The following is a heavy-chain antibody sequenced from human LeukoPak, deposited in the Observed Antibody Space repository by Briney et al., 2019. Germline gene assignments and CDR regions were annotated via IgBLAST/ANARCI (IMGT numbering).Heavy chain of an antibody. V-gene: IGHV5-51*01. CDR2: IYPGDSDT. CDR1: GYSFVSYW. CDR3: ARLIKVGGASSGFDY. D-gene: IGHD2-15*01. Sequence: GESLKISCKGSGYSFVSYWIGWVRQMPGKGLEWMGIIYPGDSDTRYSPSFQGQVTISADKSISTAYLQWCSLKASDSAMYYCARLIKVGGASSGFDYWGQGTLITVSS. J-gene: IGHJ4*02.